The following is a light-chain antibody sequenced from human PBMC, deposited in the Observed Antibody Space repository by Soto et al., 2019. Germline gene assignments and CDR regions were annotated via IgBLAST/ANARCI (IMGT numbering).Light chain of an antibody. J-gene: IGKJ4*01. V-gene: IGKV3-20*01. CDR2: GAS. CDR3: QQYGSSPA. Sequence: EIVLTQSPGTLSLSPGERATLSCRASQSVSSGYLAWYQQKPGQAPRLLIYGASSRATGIPDRFSGSGSGTDFTLTSSRLEPEDFAVYYCQQYGSSPAFGGGTKVEIK. CDR1: QSVSSGY.